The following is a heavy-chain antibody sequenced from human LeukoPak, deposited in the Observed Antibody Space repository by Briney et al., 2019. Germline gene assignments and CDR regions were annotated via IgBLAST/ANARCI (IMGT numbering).Heavy chain of an antibody. CDR1: GFTFSSYG. CDR3: AKDFYYDFWSGDPDY. Sequence: GGSLRLSCAASGFTFSSYGMHWVRQAPGKGLEWVAFIRYDGSNKYYADSVKGRFTISRDNSKNTLYLQMNSLRAEDTAVYYCAKDFYYDFWSGDPDYWGQGTLVTVSS. V-gene: IGHV3-30*02. J-gene: IGHJ4*02. D-gene: IGHD3-3*01. CDR2: IRYDGSNK.